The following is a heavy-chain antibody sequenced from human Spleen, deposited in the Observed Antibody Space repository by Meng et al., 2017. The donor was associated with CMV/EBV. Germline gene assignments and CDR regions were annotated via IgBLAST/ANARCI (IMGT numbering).Heavy chain of an antibody. CDR2: IYSGGST. CDR1: GFTVSSNY. CDR3: AKDITGGSSGWYGGDY. J-gene: IGHJ4*02. Sequence: GESLKISCAASGFTVSSNYMSWVRQAPGKGLEWVSVIYSGGSTYYADSVKGRFTISRDNAKNSLYLQMNSLRAEDTALYYCAKDITGGSSGWYGGDYWGQGTVVTVSS. V-gene: IGHV3-53*05. D-gene: IGHD6-19*01.